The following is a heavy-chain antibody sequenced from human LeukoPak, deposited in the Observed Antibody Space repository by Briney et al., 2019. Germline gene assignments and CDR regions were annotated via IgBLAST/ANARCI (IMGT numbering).Heavy chain of an antibody. CDR1: GFTFDDYA. CDR3: ARGGYGWAGFDY. Sequence: GRSLRLSCAASGFTFDDYAMHWVRQAPGKGLEWVSGISWNSGSIGYADSVKGRFTISRDNAKNSLYLQMNSLRAEDTAVYYCARGGYGWAGFDYWGQGTLVTVSS. J-gene: IGHJ4*02. V-gene: IGHV3-9*01. CDR2: ISWNSGSI. D-gene: IGHD5-12*01.